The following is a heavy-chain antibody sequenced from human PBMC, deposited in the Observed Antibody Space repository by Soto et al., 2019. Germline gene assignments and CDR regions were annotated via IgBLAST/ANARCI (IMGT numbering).Heavy chain of an antibody. Sequence: QLQLQESGPRLVKPSETLSLTCTVSGGSMSSSSNYWVWIRQPPGKGLEWIGSGYYNGNTYYNPSLKSRVTMSVDTSKNHFSLKMSSVTAADTAIYYCAESRWKQLLIDYWGQGTLVTVSS. V-gene: IGHV4-39*01. CDR1: GGSMSSSSNY. CDR3: AESRWKQLLIDY. D-gene: IGHD5-18*01. CDR2: GYYNGNT. J-gene: IGHJ4*02.